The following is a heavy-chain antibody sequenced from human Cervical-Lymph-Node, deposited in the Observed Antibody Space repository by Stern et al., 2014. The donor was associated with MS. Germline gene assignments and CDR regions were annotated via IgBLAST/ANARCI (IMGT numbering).Heavy chain of an antibody. J-gene: IGHJ6*02. CDR2: ISGGGGTI. V-gene: IGHV3-11*01. CDR1: ESSFVDFH. D-gene: IGHD3-3*01. CDR3: ARGAFWSGFHFYGMDV. Sequence: QVQLVESWGALVKPGGSLRLSCSASESSFVDFHINWIRQAPGKGLEWLSYISGGGGTIYYADSVKGRFTITRENAKNSVDLQMSSLKVEDTAIYYCARGAFWSGFHFYGMDVWGQGTTVTVSS.